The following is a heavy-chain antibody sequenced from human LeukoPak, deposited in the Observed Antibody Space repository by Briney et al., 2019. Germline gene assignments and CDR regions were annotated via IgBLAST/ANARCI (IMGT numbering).Heavy chain of an antibody. Sequence: AASMMISSTGSGYSFTSYWLGWVRQMPGKGLEWMGIIYPGDSATRYSPFFQGQITISADKSISTAYLQWSSLKASDTAMYYCARRGDGYNPFDYWGQGTLVTVSS. D-gene: IGHD5-24*01. CDR3: ARRGDGYNPFDY. CDR1: GYSFTSYW. V-gene: IGHV5-51*01. J-gene: IGHJ4*02. CDR2: IYPGDSAT.